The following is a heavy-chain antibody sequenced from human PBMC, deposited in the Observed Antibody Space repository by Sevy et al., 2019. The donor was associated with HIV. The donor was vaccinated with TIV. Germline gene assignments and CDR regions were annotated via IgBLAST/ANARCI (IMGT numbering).Heavy chain of an antibody. CDR2: IYHSGST. CDR3: ARARSQFYGDYYFDY. D-gene: IGHD4-17*01. V-gene: IGHV4-30-2*01. Sequence: SETLSLTCAVSGGSISSGGYSWSWIRQPPGKGLEGIGYIYHSGSTYYNPSLRSRVTISVDRSKNQLSLKLSPVTAADTAVYYCARARSQFYGDYYFDYWGQGTLVTVSS. CDR1: GGSISSGGYS. J-gene: IGHJ4*02.